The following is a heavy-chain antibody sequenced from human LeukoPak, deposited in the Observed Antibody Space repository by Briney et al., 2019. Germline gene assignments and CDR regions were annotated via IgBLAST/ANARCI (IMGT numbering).Heavy chain of an antibody. CDR1: GYSFTSYW. CDR3: ARQEYCSGGSCDTWFDP. V-gene: IGHV5-51*01. J-gene: IGHJ5*02. Sequence: KPGESLKISCKGSGYSFTSYWIGWVRQMPGKGLEWMGIIYPGDSDTRYSPSFQGQVTISADKSISTAYLQWSSLKASDTAIYYCARQEYCSGGSCDTWFDPWGQGTLVIVSS. D-gene: IGHD2-15*01. CDR2: IYPGDSDT.